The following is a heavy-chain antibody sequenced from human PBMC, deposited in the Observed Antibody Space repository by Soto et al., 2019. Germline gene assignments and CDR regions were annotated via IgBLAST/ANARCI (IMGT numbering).Heavy chain of an antibody. J-gene: IGHJ4*02. Sequence: SVKVSCKASGGTFSSYAISWVRQAPGQGLEWMGGIIPIFGTANYAQKFQGRVTITADESTSTAYMELSSLRSEDTAVYYCARDLSVTEGYGPHDYWGQGTLVTVSS. CDR3: ARDLSVTEGYGPHDY. CDR2: IIPIFGTA. CDR1: GGTFSSYA. V-gene: IGHV1-69*13. D-gene: IGHD5-18*01.